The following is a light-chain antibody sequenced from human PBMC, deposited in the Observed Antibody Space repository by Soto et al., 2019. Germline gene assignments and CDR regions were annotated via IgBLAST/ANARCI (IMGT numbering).Light chain of an antibody. CDR3: HQYDTSPRT. V-gene: IGKV3-20*01. J-gene: IGKJ1*01. CDR2: AAS. Sequence: IVFTQSPGTLSLSPGERATLSCRASQSLSSGYLAWYQQKPGQAPRILIYAASSRATGIPDRFSGSGSGTDFSLTISRLEPEDFAVYYCHQYDTSPRTFGQGTKVDI. CDR1: QSLSSGY.